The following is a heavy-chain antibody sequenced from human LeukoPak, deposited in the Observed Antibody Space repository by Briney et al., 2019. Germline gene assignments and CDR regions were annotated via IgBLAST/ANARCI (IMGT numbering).Heavy chain of an antibody. CDR1: GFTFSSYS. D-gene: IGHD1-26*01. CDR3: ARRWELLYYFDY. Sequence: GGSLRLSCAASGFTFSSYSMNWVRQAPGKGREWVSSISSSSSYIYYADSVKGRFTISIDNAKNSLYLQMNSLRAEDTAVYYCARRWELLYYFDYWGQGTLVTVSS. J-gene: IGHJ4*02. V-gene: IGHV3-21*01. CDR2: ISSSSSYI.